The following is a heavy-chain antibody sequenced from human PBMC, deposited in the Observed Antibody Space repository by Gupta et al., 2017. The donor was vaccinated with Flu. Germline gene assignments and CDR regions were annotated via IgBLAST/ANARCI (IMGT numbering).Heavy chain of an antibody. Sequence: GSSLKVSCKASGGTFSSYAVSWVRQAPGQGLEWMGGIIPVFGAANYAQKFQDRVTITADESTSTSFMELSSLKSEDTAVYYCARGGVQLWFDAGGQGTLVTVSS. CDR3: ARGGVQLWFDA. D-gene: IGHD2-2*01. J-gene: IGHJ5*02. CDR1: GGTFSSYA. V-gene: IGHV1-69*01. CDR2: IIPVFGAA.